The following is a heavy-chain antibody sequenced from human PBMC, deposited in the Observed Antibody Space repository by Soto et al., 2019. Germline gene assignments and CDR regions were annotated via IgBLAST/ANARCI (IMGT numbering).Heavy chain of an antibody. J-gene: IGHJ4*02. CDR1: GFTFSSYG. CDR2: IWYDGSNK. CDR3: SRWDYDYIWGSYRYREFDY. Sequence: GGSLRLSCAASGFTFSSYGMHWVRQAPGKGLEWVAVIWYDGSNKYYADSVKGQFTISRDNSKNTLYLQMNRLRAEDTAVYYCSRWDYDYIWGSYRYREFDYWGQGTLVTVSS. V-gene: IGHV3-33*01. D-gene: IGHD3-16*02.